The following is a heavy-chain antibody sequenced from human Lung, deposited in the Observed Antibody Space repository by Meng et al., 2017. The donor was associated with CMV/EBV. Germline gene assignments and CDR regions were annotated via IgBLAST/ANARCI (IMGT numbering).Heavy chain of an antibody. Sequence: TLSLTYTVYGGSFSGSYWHWIRQPPGMGLEWIGEIDGTGRTKYSPSLNSRVTILLDTSKKQFSLELNSVTAADTAVYYCARLTGTVYVHWFDSWGQGNLVTVDS. V-gene: IGHV4-34*01. CDR3: ARLTGTVYVHWFDS. J-gene: IGHJ5*01. D-gene: IGHD1-7*01. CDR1: GGSFSGSY. CDR2: IDGTGRT.